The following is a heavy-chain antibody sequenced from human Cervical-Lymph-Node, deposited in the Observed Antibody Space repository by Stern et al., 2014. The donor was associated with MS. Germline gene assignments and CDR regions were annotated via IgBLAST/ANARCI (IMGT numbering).Heavy chain of an antibody. CDR2: IIPIFGTA. J-gene: IGHJ6*02. V-gene: IGHV1-69*01. Sequence: VQLEESGAEVKKPGSSVKVSCKASGGTFNVYAINWLRQAPGQGLEWMGGIIPIFGTANYAQKFQGRVTITADESTRTSSMQLSSLRYDDTAVYYCARDGRHTDNYGLDVRGQGTTVTVSS. D-gene: IGHD3-9*01. CDR3: ARDGRHTDNYGLDV. CDR1: GGTFNVYA.